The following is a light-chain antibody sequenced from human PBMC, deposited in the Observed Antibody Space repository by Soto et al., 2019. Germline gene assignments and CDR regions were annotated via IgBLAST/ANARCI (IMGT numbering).Light chain of an antibody. Sequence: DIQLTQTPCFLSASVGDRVTITCRASQDISSYLAWFQQRPGKAPKLLIYTASTLQSGVPSRFSGSGSGTEFTLTISSLQPEDFATYYCQPLNTYPRTFGPGTKVDIK. CDR3: QPLNTYPRT. J-gene: IGKJ3*01. CDR1: QDISSY. V-gene: IGKV1-9*01. CDR2: TAS.